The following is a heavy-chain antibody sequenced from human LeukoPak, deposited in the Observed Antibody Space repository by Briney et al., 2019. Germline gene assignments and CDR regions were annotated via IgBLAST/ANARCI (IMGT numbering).Heavy chain of an antibody. CDR2: ISGSGGST. Sequence: GGSLRLSCAASGFTFSSYAMSWVRQAPGKGLEWVSAISGSGGSTYYADSVKGRFTISRDNSKNTLYLQMNSLRAEDTAVYYCARDHPGDGGDRASYLYFDYWGQGTLVTVSS. V-gene: IGHV3-23*01. CDR1: GFTFSSYA. CDR3: ARDHPGDGGDRASYLYFDY. D-gene: IGHD2-21*02. J-gene: IGHJ4*02.